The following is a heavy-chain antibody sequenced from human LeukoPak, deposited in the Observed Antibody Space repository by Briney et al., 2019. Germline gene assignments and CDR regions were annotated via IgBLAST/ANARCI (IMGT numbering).Heavy chain of an antibody. CDR1: GGSFSGYY. J-gene: IGHJ4*02. CDR3: ARDDGFY. Sequence: PSETLSLTCAVYGGSFSGYYWSWIRQPPGKGLEWIGEINHSGSTNYNPSLKSRVTISVDTSKNQFSLKLSSVTAADTAVYYCARDDGFYWGQGTLVTVSS. V-gene: IGHV4-34*01. CDR2: INHSGST.